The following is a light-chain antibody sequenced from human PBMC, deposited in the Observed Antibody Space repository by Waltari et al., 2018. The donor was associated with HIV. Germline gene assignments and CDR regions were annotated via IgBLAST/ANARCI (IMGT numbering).Light chain of an antibody. CDR2: RDN. CDR3: QVRVSNSVV. V-gene: IGLV3-9*01. Sequence: SYDLPQPLSVSVALGQTATITCGGNTIGRHNVCWYQQRPGQAPVLIIYRDNTRPAGIPERFSGSNSGNTATLTIRRAQAGDEADYYCQVRVSNSVVFGGGTNLTVL. CDR1: TIGRHN. J-gene: IGLJ2*01.